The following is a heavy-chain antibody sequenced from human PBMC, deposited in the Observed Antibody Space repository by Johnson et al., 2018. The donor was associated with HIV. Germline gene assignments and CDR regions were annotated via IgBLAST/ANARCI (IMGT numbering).Heavy chain of an antibody. D-gene: IGHD6-6*01. J-gene: IGHJ3*02. CDR3: ARATRSSSSGRNDAFDI. CDR1: GFTFSSYA. CDR2: ISYDGSNK. V-gene: IGHV3-30*04. Sequence: QVQLVESGGGVVQPGRSLRLSCAASGFTFSSYAMHWVRQAPGKGLEWVAVISYDGSNKYYAESVKGRFTISRDKSKNTLYQQMNSLRAEDTAVYYCARATRSSSSGRNDAFDIWGQGTMVTVSS.